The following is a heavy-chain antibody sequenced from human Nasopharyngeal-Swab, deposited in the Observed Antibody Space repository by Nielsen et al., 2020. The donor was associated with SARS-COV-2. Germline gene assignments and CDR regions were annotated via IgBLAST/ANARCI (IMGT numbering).Heavy chain of an antibody. CDR3: TRDRVFYYDSSGRKEFEY. CDR1: GFIFTTYG. CDR2: ISYDGSKK. D-gene: IGHD3-22*01. J-gene: IGHJ4*02. Sequence: GESLKISCAASGFIFTTYGLHWVRQAPGKGLEWVALISYDGSKKYYADSVKGRFTISRDKSKNTLYLQMNNLRAEVTAVYYCTRDRVFYYDSSGRKEFEYWGQGTRVTVSS. V-gene: IGHV3-33*05.